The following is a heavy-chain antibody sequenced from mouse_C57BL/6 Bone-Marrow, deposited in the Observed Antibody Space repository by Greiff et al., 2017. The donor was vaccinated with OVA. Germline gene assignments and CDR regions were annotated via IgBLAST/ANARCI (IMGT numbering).Heavy chain of an antibody. Sequence: QVQLQQSGAELATPGASVKLSCKASGYTFTSYGISWVKQRTGQGLEWIGEIYPRSGNNYYNEKFKGQATLTADKSYSTAYMELRSLTSEDSAVCYCARRGYSGSSLAYWGQGTLVTVSA. D-gene: IGHD1-1*01. CDR3: ARRGYSGSSLAY. CDR2: IYPRSGNN. CDR1: GYTFTSYG. V-gene: IGHV1-81*01. J-gene: IGHJ3*01.